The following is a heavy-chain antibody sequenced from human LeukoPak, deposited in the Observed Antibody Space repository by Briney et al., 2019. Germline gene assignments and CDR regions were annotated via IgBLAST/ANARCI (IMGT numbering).Heavy chain of an antibody. D-gene: IGHD5-12*01. Sequence: GGSLRLSCEASGFTFSSYAMNWVHQAPGKGLEWVSVISGSGSNMYYAESVKGRFTISRDNSKNTVDLEMKSLRAADTATYYCAKGLTVATGVYGMDVWGQGTTVTVSS. CDR3: AKGLTVATGVYGMDV. CDR1: GFTFSSYA. CDR2: ISGSGSNM. J-gene: IGHJ6*02. V-gene: IGHV3-23*01.